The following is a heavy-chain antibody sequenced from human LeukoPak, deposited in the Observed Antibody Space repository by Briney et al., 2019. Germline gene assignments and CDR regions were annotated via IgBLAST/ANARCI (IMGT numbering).Heavy chain of an antibody. J-gene: IGHJ6*04. D-gene: IGHD2-2*01. CDR2: IIPIFGTA. CDR1: GGTFSSYA. CDR3: ARALREDIVVVPAAPPYYYGMDV. Sequence: ASVKVSCKASGGTFSSYAISWVRQAPGQGLEWMGRIIPIFGTANYAQKFQGRVTITADESTSTAYMELSSLRSEDTAVYYCARALREDIVVVPAAPPYYYGMDVWGKGTTVTVSS. V-gene: IGHV1-69*13.